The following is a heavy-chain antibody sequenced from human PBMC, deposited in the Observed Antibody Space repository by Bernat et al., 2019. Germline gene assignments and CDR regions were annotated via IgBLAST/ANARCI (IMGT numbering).Heavy chain of an antibody. CDR3: ATDTPGGLLGFRELSFDH. CDR2: FDLEDGEP. J-gene: IGHJ4*02. V-gene: IGHV1-24*01. CDR1: GYTLTELS. Sequence: QVQLVQSGAEVKKPGASVKVSCKVSGYTLTELSMHWVRQAPGKGLEWMGGFDLEDGEPIYAEKFQGRITMTEDTSTDQAYMELSSLRSEDTAVYYCATDTPGGLLGFRELSFDHWGQGTLVTVSS. D-gene: IGHD3-10*01.